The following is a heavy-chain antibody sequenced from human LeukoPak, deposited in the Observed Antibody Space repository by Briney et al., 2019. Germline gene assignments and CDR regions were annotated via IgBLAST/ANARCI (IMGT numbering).Heavy chain of an antibody. D-gene: IGHD4-11*01. J-gene: IGHJ4*02. Sequence: PGGSLRLSCAASGFTFSSYSMNWVRQAPGKGLEWVSSISSSSSYIYYADSVKGRFTISRDNAKNSLYLQMNSLRAEDTAVYYCARDTGGVTTHWIDYWGQGTLVTVSS. CDR3: ARDTGGVTTHWIDY. V-gene: IGHV3-21*01. CDR2: ISSSSSYI. CDR1: GFTFSSYS.